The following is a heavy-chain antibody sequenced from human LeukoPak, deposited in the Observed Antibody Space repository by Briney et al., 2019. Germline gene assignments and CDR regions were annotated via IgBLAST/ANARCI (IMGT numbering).Heavy chain of an antibody. Sequence: ASVKVSFKASGYTFTIYYMHWVRQAPGQGGERMGWINPNSGATSYAQRFQGRVTITRDTSISPAYMELRGLTSDDTAVSYCARNPPYCTTTSCYNDYWGQGTLVTVSS. CDR2: INPNSGAT. CDR1: GYTFTIYY. V-gene: IGHV1-2*02. CDR3: ARNPPYCTTTSCYNDY. D-gene: IGHD2-2*02. J-gene: IGHJ4*02.